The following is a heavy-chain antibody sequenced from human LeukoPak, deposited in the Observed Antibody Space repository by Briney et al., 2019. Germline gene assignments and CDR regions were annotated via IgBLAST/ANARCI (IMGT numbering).Heavy chain of an antibody. V-gene: IGHV3-15*01. Sequence: PGGSLRLSCAASGFTFSNAWMSWVRQAPGKGLEWVGRIKSKTDGGTTDYAAPVKGRFTISRDNSKNTLYLEMNSLRVEDTAVYYCVRDGPNWGSTLGEYWGQGTLVTVSS. CDR3: VRDGPNWGSTLGEY. CDR1: GFTFSNAW. CDR2: IKSKTDGGTT. D-gene: IGHD7-27*01. J-gene: IGHJ4*02.